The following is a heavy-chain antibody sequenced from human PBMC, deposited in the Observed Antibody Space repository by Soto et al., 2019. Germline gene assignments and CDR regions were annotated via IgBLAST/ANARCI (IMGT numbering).Heavy chain of an antibody. Sequence: GGSLRLSCAASGFTFSRYAMSWVRQAPGKGLEWVSAISGSGGSTYYADSVKGRFTISRDDSKNTLYLQMNSLRAEDTAVYYCAKNVLLWFGELSDFDYWGQGTLVTVTS. CDR3: AKNVLLWFGELSDFDY. D-gene: IGHD3-10*01. CDR1: GFTFSRYA. J-gene: IGHJ4*02. V-gene: IGHV3-23*01. CDR2: ISGSGGST.